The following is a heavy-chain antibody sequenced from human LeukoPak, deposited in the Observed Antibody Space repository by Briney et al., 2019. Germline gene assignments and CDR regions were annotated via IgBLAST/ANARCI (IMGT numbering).Heavy chain of an antibody. Sequence: AGGSLRLSCAASGFTFSSYAMSWVRQAPGKGLEWVSAISGSGGSTYYADSVKGRFTISRDNSKNTLYLQMNSLRAEDTAVYYCAKVTYTIFGVVISQSYYFDYWGQGTLVTVSS. J-gene: IGHJ4*02. CDR3: AKVTYTIFGVVISQSYYFDY. CDR2: ISGSGGST. CDR1: GFTFSSYA. D-gene: IGHD3-3*01. V-gene: IGHV3-23*01.